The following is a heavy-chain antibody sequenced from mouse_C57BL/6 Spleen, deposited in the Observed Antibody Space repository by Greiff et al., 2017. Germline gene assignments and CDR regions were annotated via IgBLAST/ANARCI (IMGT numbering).Heavy chain of an antibody. J-gene: IGHJ3*01. CDR3: AKKDCSGSGLFDD. D-gene: IGHD3-2*02. CDR2: IYPRDGST. Sequence: VHLVESGPELVKPGASVKLSCKASGYTFTSYDIHWVKQRPGQGLEWIGWIYPRDGSTKYNEKFKGKATLTVDKSSSTAYMELHSLTSEDSSVYFCAKKDCSGSGLFDDWGQGTLVTVSA. CDR1: GYTFTSYD. V-gene: IGHV1-85*01.